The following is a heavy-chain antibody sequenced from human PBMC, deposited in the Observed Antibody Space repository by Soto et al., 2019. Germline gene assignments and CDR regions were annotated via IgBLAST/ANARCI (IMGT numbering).Heavy chain of an antibody. CDR1: GFTFSDYY. Sequence: GGSLRLSCAASGFTFSDYYMSWIRQAPGKGLEWVSYISSSGSTIYYADSVKGRFTISRDNAKNSLYLQMNSLRAEDTAVYYCASLDDSSPDGMDVWGQGTTVTVSS. J-gene: IGHJ6*02. D-gene: IGHD3-22*01. V-gene: IGHV3-11*01. CDR2: ISSSGSTI. CDR3: ASLDDSSPDGMDV.